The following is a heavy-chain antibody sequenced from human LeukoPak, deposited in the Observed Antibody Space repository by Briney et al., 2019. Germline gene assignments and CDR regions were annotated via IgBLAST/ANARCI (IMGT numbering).Heavy chain of an antibody. Sequence: GGSLRLSCAASGFTFSSYWMTWVRQAPGKGLECVANIKRDGSEKYYVDSVKGRFTIFRDDAKSSLYLQMNSLRAEDTAVYFCARVYTGNRWHFDYWGQGTLVTVSS. CDR2: IKRDGSEK. CDR3: ARVYTGNRWHFDY. J-gene: IGHJ4*02. CDR1: GFTFSSYW. V-gene: IGHV3-7*03. D-gene: IGHD2-2*02.